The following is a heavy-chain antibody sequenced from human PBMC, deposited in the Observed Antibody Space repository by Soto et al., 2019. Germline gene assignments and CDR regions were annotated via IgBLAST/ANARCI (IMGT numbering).Heavy chain of an antibody. Sequence: QVQLVQSGAEVKKPGSSVRVSCKASGGTFNSHTITWLRQAPGQGLEEMGRIIPLLGIPHYAQKFQDRVTITADTSTSTVYMELSSLRSEDTAVYYCARGYYDILTGEYPNYYYGMAVWGQGTTVAVSS. CDR1: GGTFNSHT. D-gene: IGHD3-9*01. V-gene: IGHV1-69*02. CDR3: ARGYYDILTGEYPNYYYGMAV. CDR2: IIPLLGIP. J-gene: IGHJ6*02.